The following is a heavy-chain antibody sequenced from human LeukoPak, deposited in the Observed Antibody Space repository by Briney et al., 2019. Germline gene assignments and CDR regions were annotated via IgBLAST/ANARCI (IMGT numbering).Heavy chain of an antibody. CDR2: INHSGST. CDR3: ARPYRPAGYYYYYYMDV. CDR1: GGSFSGYY. D-gene: IGHD3-16*01. Sequence: PSETLSLTCAVYGGSFSGYYWSWIRQPPGKGLEWIGEINHSGSTNYNPSLKSRVTISVDTSKNQFSLKLSSVTAADTAVYYCARPYRPAGYYYYYYMDVWGKGTTVTVSS. V-gene: IGHV4-34*01. J-gene: IGHJ6*03.